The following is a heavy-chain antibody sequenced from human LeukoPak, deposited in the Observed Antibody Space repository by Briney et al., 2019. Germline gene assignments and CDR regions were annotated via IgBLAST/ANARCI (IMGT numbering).Heavy chain of an antibody. D-gene: IGHD3-9*01. Sequence: SGPALVKPTQTLTLTCTFSGFSLSRSTMCVSWLRQPPGKALEWLARIDWAGDKFYNTALKSRLIISKDTSRNQVTLIMTNMDPVDTATYYCARTNYLLRYFDYWGQGTLVTVSS. CDR1: GFSLSRSTMC. V-gene: IGHV2-70*17. CDR2: IDWAGDK. J-gene: IGHJ4*02. CDR3: ARTNYLLRYFDY.